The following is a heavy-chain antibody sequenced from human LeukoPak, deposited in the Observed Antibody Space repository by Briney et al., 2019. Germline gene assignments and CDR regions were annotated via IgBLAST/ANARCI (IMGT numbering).Heavy chain of an antibody. CDR3: ARGYCSGGSCYSGDY. J-gene: IGHJ4*02. CDR2: IIPIFGIA. Sequence: GSSVMVSCKASGGTFSSYAISWVRQAPRQGLEWMGRIIPIFGIANYAQKFQGRVTITADKSTSTAYMELSSLRSEDTAVYYCARGYCSGGSCYSGDYWGQGTLVTVSS. V-gene: IGHV1-69*04. D-gene: IGHD2-15*01. CDR1: GGTFSSYA.